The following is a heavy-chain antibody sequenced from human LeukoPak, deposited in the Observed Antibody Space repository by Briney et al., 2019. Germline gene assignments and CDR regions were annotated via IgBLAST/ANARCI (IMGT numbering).Heavy chain of an antibody. CDR1: GTYW. CDR2: INSDGSWT. J-gene: IGHJ4*02. D-gene: IGHD2/OR15-2a*01. Sequence: GGSLRLSCAASGTYWMHWVRQAPGKGLVWVSHINSDGSWTGYADSAKGRFTISKDNAKNTVSLQMNNLRAEDTAVYYCVTFYETYWGRGTLVTVSS. CDR3: VTFYETY. V-gene: IGHV3-74*01.